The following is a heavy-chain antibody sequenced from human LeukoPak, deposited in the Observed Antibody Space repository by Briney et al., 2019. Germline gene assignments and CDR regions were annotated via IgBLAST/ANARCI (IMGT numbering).Heavy chain of an antibody. CDR2: ISSSSSTI. CDR3: ARDFRSLYYFDY. J-gene: IGHJ4*02. CDR1: GFTFSTYS. Sequence: SGGSLRLSCAASGFTFSTYSMNWVRQAPGQGLEWLSYISSSSSTIYYADSVKGRFTISRDNAKNSLYLQMNSLRDEDTAVYYCARDFRSLYYFDYWGQGTLVTVSS. V-gene: IGHV3-48*02. D-gene: IGHD1-26*01.